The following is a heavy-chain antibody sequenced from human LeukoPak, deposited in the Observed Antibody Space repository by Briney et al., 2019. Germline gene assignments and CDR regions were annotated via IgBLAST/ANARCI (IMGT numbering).Heavy chain of an antibody. CDR3: ARYGGGWSFDY. CDR1: GDRVSNDNAV. CDR2: TYYRSKWYY. D-gene: IGHD6-19*01. V-gene: IGHV6-1*01. Sequence: SQTLSLTSAISGDRVSNDNAVWNWVRQSPSRGLEWLGRTYYRSKWYYDYPVSVKSRITFNVDTSKNQFSLHLNSVSPEDTAVYYCARYGGGWSFDYWGQGTLVTVSS. J-gene: IGHJ4*02.